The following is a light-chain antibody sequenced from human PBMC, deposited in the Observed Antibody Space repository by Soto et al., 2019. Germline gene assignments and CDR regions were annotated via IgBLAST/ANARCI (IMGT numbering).Light chain of an antibody. J-gene: IGLJ2*01. Sequence: QSVLTQPPSASGTPGQRVTISCSGSISNIGSNTVNWYQQLPGTAPKLLIYNNNRRPSGVPDRFSGSKSGTSASLAISGLQSEDEADYYCAAWDDSLNGPVFGGGTKLTVL. CDR3: AAWDDSLNGPV. V-gene: IGLV1-44*01. CDR2: NNN. CDR1: ISNIGSNT.